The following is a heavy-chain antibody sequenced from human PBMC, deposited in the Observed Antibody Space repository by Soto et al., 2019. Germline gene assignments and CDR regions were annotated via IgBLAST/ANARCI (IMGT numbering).Heavy chain of an antibody. CDR2: IKSKTSGETR. J-gene: IGHJ4*02. CDR3: AADYSGGTYPIDY. D-gene: IGHD1-26*01. V-gene: IGHV3-15*07. Sequence: EVQLVESGGGLVKAGESLRLSCVVSGFPFTSAWLHWVRQAPGKGLEWVARIKSKTSGETRDYAAPVKGRFTISRDDSKSTVWLQMNSLKSEDSAVYYCAADYSGGTYPIDYWGQGRLVTVSS. CDR1: GFPFTSAW.